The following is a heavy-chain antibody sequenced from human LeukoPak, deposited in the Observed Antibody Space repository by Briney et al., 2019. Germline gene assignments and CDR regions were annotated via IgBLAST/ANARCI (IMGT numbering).Heavy chain of an antibody. CDR3: AGGYSGYDVFDY. V-gene: IGHV4-34*01. CDR2: INHSGST. CDR1: GGSFSGYY. D-gene: IGHD5-12*01. Sequence: PSETLSLTCAVYGGSFSGYYWSWIRQPPGKGLEWIGEINHSGSTNYNPSLKSRVTISVDTSKNQFSLKLSSVTAADTAVYYCAGGYSGYDVFDYWGQGTLVTVSS. J-gene: IGHJ4*02.